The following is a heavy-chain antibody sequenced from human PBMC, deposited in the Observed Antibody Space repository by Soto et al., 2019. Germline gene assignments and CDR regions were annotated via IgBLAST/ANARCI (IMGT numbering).Heavy chain of an antibody. CDR3: ARYPQRYYFDY. Sequence: TLSLPFTVSGGSISSSSYYWGFIRQPPGKGLEWIGYIYYSGSTYYNPSLKSRVTISVDTSKNQFSLKLSYVTAADTAVYYCARYPQRYYFDYWGQGTLVTVSS. CDR2: IYYSGST. D-gene: IGHD3-16*01. CDR1: GGSISSSSYY. J-gene: IGHJ4*02. V-gene: IGHV4-30-4*08.